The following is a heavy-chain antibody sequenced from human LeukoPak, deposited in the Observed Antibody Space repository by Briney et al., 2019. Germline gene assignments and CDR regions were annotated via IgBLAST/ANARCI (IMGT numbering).Heavy chain of an antibody. CDR2: IIPIFGTA. J-gene: IGHJ5*02. CDR1: GGTFSSYA. CDR3: ARDNNDYVWRSYRYGFDP. V-gene: IGHV1-69*06. D-gene: IGHD3-16*02. Sequence: GASVKVSCKASGGTFSSYAISWVRQAPGQGLEWMGGIIPIFGTANYAQKFQGRVTITADKSTSTAYMDLTSLKSEDTAVYYCARDNNDYVWRSYRYGFDPWGQGTLVTVSS.